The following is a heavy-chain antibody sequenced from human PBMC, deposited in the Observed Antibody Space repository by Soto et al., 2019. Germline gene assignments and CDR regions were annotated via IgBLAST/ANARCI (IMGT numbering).Heavy chain of an antibody. CDR2: IGTAGDT. J-gene: IGHJ5*02. D-gene: IGHD6-19*01. CDR3: ARDRSPHSSGWFFEFDP. V-gene: IGHV3-13*01. Sequence: GGSLRLSCAASGFTFSSYDMHWVRQATGKGLEWVSAIGTAGDTYYPGSVKGRFTISRENAKNSLYLQMNSLRAGDTAVYYCARDRSPHSSGWFFEFDPWAQGTLVTVSS. CDR1: GFTFSSYD.